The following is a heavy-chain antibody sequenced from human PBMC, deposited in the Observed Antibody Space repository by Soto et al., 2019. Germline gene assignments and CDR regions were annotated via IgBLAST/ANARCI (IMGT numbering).Heavy chain of an antibody. CDR2: ISAYNGNT. D-gene: IGHD2-2*01. V-gene: IGHV1-18*04. Sequence: QVQLVQSGAEVKKPGASVKVSCKASGYTFTSYGISWVRQAPGQGLEWMGWISAYNGNTNYAQKLQGRVTMTTDTSTSTAYMELRSLRSDDTAVYYCARGPLYCSSTSCTSGYCYYYGMDVWGQGTTVTVSS. CDR1: GYTFTSYG. J-gene: IGHJ6*02. CDR3: ARGPLYCSSTSCTSGYCYYYGMDV.